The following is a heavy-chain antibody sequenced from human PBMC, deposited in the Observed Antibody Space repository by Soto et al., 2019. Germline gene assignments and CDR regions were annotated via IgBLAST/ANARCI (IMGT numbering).Heavy chain of an antibody. CDR1: SGSITSANW. Sequence: QVPLQESGPRLVRPSGTLSLTCTVSSGSITSANWWSWVRQPPGRGLEWIGEMYHSGSTNYNLSRKRRVTLSVDKSTNQFSLSLSSVTAADTAMYYCARRGGGVVLAATTPFDYWGQGTLVTVSS. CDR2: MYHSGST. V-gene: IGHV4-4*02. J-gene: IGHJ4*02. CDR3: ARRGGGVVLAATTPFDY. D-gene: IGHD2-15*01.